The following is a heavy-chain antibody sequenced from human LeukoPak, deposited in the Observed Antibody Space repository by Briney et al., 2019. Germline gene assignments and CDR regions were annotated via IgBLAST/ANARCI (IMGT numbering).Heavy chain of an antibody. J-gene: IGHJ4*02. Sequence: PGGSLRLSCSASGFTFSSYAMNWVRQAPGKGLEWVSVISGSGGSTHYADSVKGRFTISRDNSKNTLYLQMNSLRAEDTAVYYCAMRGNTWYDCWGQGTLVTVSS. CDR3: AMRGNTWYDC. CDR1: GFTFSSYA. D-gene: IGHD6-13*01. V-gene: IGHV3-23*01. CDR2: ISGSGGST.